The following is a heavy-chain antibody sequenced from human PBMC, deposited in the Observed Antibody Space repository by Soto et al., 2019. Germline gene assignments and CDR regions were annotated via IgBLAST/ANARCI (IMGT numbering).Heavy chain of an antibody. Sequence: GASVKVSCTACGYTLMSDYMHCVRQAPGQGLEWMGIINPSGGSTRYAQKFQGRVTMTRDTSTNTVYMELSSLRSEDTAVYYCARAADTTGSYYYMDVWGKGTTVTVSS. CDR1: GYTLMSDY. V-gene: IGHV1-46*03. D-gene: IGHD2-2*01. CDR3: ARAADTTGSYYYMDV. J-gene: IGHJ6*03. CDR2: INPSGGST.